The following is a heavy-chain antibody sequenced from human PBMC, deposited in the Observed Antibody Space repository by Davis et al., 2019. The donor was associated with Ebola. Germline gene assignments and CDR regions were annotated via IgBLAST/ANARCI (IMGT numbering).Heavy chain of an antibody. J-gene: IGHJ4*02. CDR2: IYYSGST. Sequence: SETLSLTCTVSGGSISSHYWSWIRQPPGKGLEWIGYIYYSGSTNYNPSLKSRVTISVDTSNNQFSLKLYSVTAADTAVYYCARHVALPRTFYFDYWGQGALVTVSS. CDR3: ARHVALPRTFYFDY. V-gene: IGHV4-59*11. D-gene: IGHD1-7*01. CDR1: GGSISSHY.